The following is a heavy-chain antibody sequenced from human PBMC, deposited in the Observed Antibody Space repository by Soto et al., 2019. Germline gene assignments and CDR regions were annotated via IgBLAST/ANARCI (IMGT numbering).Heavy chain of an antibody. Sequence: EVQLLDSGGGLVQPGGSLRLSCAASGFSFSDYAMNWVRQAPGKGLEWVSEISATGGSTFYADFVKGRFTNSRDNSKNTLYLHLTSLRDEDTARYYCAKASSAWYDSKSYYFDDWGPGTLVTVSS. CDR1: GFSFSDYA. J-gene: IGHJ4*02. V-gene: IGHV3-23*01. CDR3: AKASSAWYDSKSYYFDD. CDR2: ISATGGST. D-gene: IGHD6-19*01.